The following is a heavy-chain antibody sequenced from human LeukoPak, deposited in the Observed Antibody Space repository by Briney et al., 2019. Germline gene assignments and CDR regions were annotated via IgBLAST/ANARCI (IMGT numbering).Heavy chain of an antibody. D-gene: IGHD3-16*02. Sequence: GASVKVSCKASGYTFTSYYMHWVRQAPGQGLEWMGIINPSGGSTSYAQKFQGRVTMTRDTSTSTVYMELSSLRSEDTAVYYCARITFGGVIAEYDFDYWGQGTLVTVSS. V-gene: IGHV1-46*01. J-gene: IGHJ4*02. CDR2: INPSGGST. CDR1: GYTFTSYY. CDR3: ARITFGGVIAEYDFDY.